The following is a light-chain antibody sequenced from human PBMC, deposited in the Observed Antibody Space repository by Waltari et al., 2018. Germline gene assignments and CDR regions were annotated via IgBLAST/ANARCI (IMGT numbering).Light chain of an antibody. CDR1: QGISSA. Sequence: AIQLTQSPSSLSASVGDRVTITCRASQGISSALAWYQQKPGKAPKVLIYDASSLESGVPSRFRGSGSGTYFTLTINSLQPEDFATYYCQQFNSFPITFGLGTRLDIK. CDR3: QQFNSFPIT. J-gene: IGKJ5*01. CDR2: DAS. V-gene: IGKV1-13*02.